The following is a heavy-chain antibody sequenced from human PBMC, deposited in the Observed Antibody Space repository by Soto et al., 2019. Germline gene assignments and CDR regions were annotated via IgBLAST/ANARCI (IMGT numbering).Heavy chain of an antibody. CDR3: ARVDPLAVAGYYFDY. CDR2: IIPILGIA. D-gene: IGHD6-19*01. Sequence: SVKVSCKASGGTFSSYTISWVRQAPGQGLEWMGRIIPILGIANYAQKFQGRVTITADKSTSTAYMELSSLRSEDTAVYYCARVDPLAVAGYYFDYWGQGTLVTVSS. V-gene: IGHV1-69*02. J-gene: IGHJ4*02. CDR1: GGTFSSYT.